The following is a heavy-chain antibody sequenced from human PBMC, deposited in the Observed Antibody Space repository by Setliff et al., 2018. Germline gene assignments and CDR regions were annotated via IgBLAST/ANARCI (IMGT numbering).Heavy chain of an antibody. J-gene: IGHJ6*03. D-gene: IGHD1-26*01. CDR2: MNPNSGNT. CDR1: GYRLIEVS. V-gene: IGHV1-8*03. CDR3: ARVKVIVGATPRTYYMDV. Sequence: ASVKVSCKVSGYRLIEVSMHWVRQATGQGLEWMGWMNPNSGNTGYAQKFQGRVTITRNTSISTAYMELSSLRSEDTAVYYCARVKVIVGATPRTYYMDVWGKGTTVTVSS.